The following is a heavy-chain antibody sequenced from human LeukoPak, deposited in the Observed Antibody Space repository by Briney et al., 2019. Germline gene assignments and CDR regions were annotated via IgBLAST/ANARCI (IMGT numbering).Heavy chain of an antibody. CDR1: GFTVSSNY. D-gene: IGHD1-26*01. CDR2: IYSGGST. Sequence: GGSLRLSCAASGFTVSSNYMSWVRQAPGKVLEWLSVIYSGGSTYYGDSVKGRFTVSRNNAKNSLYLQMDSLRAEDTAVYYCARVFSGTYLNYHHFDYWGQGTLVTVSS. V-gene: IGHV3-53*01. CDR3: ARVFSGTYLNYHHFDY. J-gene: IGHJ4*02.